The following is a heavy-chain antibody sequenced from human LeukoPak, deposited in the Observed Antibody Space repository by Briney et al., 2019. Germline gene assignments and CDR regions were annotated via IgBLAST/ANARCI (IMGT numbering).Heavy chain of an antibody. V-gene: IGHV4-38-2*01. CDR3: ARAGIGIRYYMDV. J-gene: IGHJ6*03. CDR1: GYSISSGYY. D-gene: IGHD3-10*01. CDR2: IYHSGST. Sequence: SETLSLTCAVSGYSISSGYYWGWIRQPPGKGLEWIGNIYHSGSTYYNPSLRSRVTISVDTSKNQFSLKLSSVTAADTAVYYCARAGIGIRYYMDVWGKGTTVTVSS.